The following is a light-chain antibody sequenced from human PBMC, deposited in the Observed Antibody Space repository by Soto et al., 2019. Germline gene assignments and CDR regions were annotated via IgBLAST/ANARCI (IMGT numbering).Light chain of an antibody. CDR3: QHYDSLPIT. CDR2: GAS. J-gene: IGKJ5*01. V-gene: IGKV3-20*01. Sequence: EIVLTQSPATLSLSPGDRATLSCRASQSVSSSYLAWYQQKPGQPPRLLIYGASSRATGIPDRFSGSGSGTDFTLTISRLEPEDFAVFYCQHYDSLPITFGQGTRLEI. CDR1: QSVSSSY.